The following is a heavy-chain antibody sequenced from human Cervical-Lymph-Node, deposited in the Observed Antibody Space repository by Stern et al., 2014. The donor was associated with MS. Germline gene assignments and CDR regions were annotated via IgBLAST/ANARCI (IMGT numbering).Heavy chain of an antibody. CDR1: GYTFINYD. Sequence: VQLVQSGSQVRKPGASVKVSCQALGYTFINYDIFWVRQATGQGLEWMGWMNPNNANNGHAQKFQGRVTMTRNTSISTAYMELSGLRSDDTAVYYCVRGGFSYGYGLDAWGQGTAVIVSS. CDR2: MNPNNANN. V-gene: IGHV1-8*01. CDR3: VRGGFSYGYGLDA. D-gene: IGHD5-18*01. J-gene: IGHJ6*02.